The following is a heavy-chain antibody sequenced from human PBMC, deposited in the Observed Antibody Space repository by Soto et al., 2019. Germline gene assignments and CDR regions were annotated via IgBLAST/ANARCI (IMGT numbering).Heavy chain of an antibody. D-gene: IGHD6-19*01. Sequence: QVQLQESGPGLVKPSQTLSLTCTVSGGSISSGGYYWSWIRQHPGKGLEWIGYIYYSGSTYYNPSLKRRVTISVDTPKNQFSLKLSSVTAADTAVYYCARGYIAVAGTDYWGQGTLVTVSS. V-gene: IGHV4-31*03. CDR2: IYYSGST. J-gene: IGHJ4*02. CDR1: GGSISSGGYY. CDR3: ARGYIAVAGTDY.